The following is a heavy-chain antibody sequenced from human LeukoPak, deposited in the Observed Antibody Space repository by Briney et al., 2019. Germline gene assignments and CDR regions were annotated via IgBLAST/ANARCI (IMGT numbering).Heavy chain of an antibody. CDR1: RFTFSSYG. V-gene: IGHV3-30*02. Sequence: PGGSLRLSCAASRFTFSSYGMHWVRQAPGKGLEWVAFIRYDASNKYYADSVRGRFTISRDNSKDTLYLQMNSLRAEDTAVYYCAKDAEVASKTWYYFDYWGQGSLVTVSS. J-gene: IGHJ4*02. CDR2: IRYDASNK. CDR3: AKDAEVASKTWYYFDY. D-gene: IGHD5-12*01.